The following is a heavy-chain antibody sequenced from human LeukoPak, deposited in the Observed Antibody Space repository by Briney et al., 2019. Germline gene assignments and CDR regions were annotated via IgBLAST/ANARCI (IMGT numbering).Heavy chain of an antibody. V-gene: IGHV3-23*01. J-gene: IGHJ5*02. CDR2: ISGSGGST. CDR1: GFTFSSYA. CDR3: AKPYSGTILTGWFDP. Sequence: QAGGSLRLSCAASGFTFSSYAMTWVRQAPGKGLEWVSIISGSGGSTSYAASVKGRFTISRDNSKNTLYLQMNSLRAEDTALYYCAKPYSGTILTGWFDPWGQGTLVTVSS. D-gene: IGHD3-9*01.